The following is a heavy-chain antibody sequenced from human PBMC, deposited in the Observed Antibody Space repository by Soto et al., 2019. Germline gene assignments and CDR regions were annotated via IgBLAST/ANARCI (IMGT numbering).Heavy chain of an antibody. D-gene: IGHD4-4*01. CDR2: IKPDESEK. CDR1: GFTFSDSW. Sequence: EVQLVESGGGLVQPGGSLRLSCTASGFTFSDSWMTWVRQAPGKGLEWVARIKPDESEKKYADCVKGRFSISRDNAKNSMYLQMDSLRGEDTAVYYCVRGGSNYASWGQGTLVTVSS. V-gene: IGHV3-7*01. J-gene: IGHJ5*02. CDR3: VRGGSNYAS.